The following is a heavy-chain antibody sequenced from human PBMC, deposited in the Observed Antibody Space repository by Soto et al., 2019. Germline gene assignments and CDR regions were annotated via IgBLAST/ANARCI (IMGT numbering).Heavy chain of an antibody. V-gene: IGHV1-69*12. CDR2: IIPIFGTA. CDR1: GGTFGSYA. J-gene: IGHJ4*02. Sequence: QVQLVQSGAEVKKPGSSVKVSCKASGGTFGSYAISWVRQAPGQGLEWRGGIIPIFGTANYAQKFQGRVTITADESTSTAYMGLSSLRSEDTAVYYCARVRIGTTSYYFASWGQGTLVTVSS. D-gene: IGHD1-7*01. CDR3: ARVRIGTTSYYFAS.